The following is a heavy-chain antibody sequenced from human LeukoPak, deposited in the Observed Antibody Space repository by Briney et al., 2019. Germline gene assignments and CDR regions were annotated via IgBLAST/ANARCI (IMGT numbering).Heavy chain of an antibody. J-gene: IGHJ3*02. CDR1: GFTFDDYA. V-gene: IGHV3-9*01. D-gene: IGHD4-17*01. CDR3: AKDARYGAFDI. CDR2: ISWNSGSI. Sequence: GGSLRLSCAASGFTFDDYAMHWVRQAPGKGLEWVSGISWNSGSIGYADSVKGRFTISRDNAKNCLYLQMNSLRAEDTALYYCAKDARYGAFDIWGQGTMVTVSS.